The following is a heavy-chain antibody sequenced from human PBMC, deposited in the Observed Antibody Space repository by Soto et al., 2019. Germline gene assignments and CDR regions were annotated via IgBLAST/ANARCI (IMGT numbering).Heavy chain of an antibody. D-gene: IGHD2-15*01. CDR1: GFTFSRYW. CDR3: ARGTRDIVVVVAATLDY. J-gene: IGHJ4*01. CDR2: INSDGSTT. V-gene: IGHV3-74*01. Sequence: GGSLRLSCAASGFTFSRYWMNWVRQAPGKGLVWVSRINSDGSTTDYADSVKGRFTISRDNAKNTLYLQMNSLRPEDTAVYFCARGTRDIVVVVAATLDYWGHGTLVTVSS.